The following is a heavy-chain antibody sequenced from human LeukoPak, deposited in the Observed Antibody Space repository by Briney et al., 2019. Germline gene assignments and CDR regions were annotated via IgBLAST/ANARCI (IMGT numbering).Heavy chain of an antibody. D-gene: IGHD3-10*01. J-gene: IGHJ4*02. Sequence: GGSLRLSRAASGFTLSSYIMNWVRQAPGKGLEWVSSISGSSSYIYYADSVKGRFTISRDNAKKSLLLQMNSLRAEGTAVYYCARQLWFGELYTGYFDYWGQGTLVTVSS. CDR3: ARQLWFGELYTGYFDY. V-gene: IGHV3-21*01. CDR1: GFTLSSYI. CDR2: ISGSSSYI.